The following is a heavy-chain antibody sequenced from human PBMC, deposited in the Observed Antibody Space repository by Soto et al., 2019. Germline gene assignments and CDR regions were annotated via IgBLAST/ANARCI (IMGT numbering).Heavy chain of an antibody. CDR3: AREAITIFGVVRNWFDP. V-gene: IGHV3-21*01. CDR1: GFPFSAYN. J-gene: IGHJ5*02. D-gene: IGHD3-3*01. Sequence: GGSLRLSCVASGFPFSAYNMNWVRQAPGKGLEWISSITSKSGQTYYADSVKGRFTISRDTSRNTLYLQMNSLRTEDTAVYYCAREAITIFGVVRNWFDPWGQGTLVTVSS. CDR2: ITSKSGQT.